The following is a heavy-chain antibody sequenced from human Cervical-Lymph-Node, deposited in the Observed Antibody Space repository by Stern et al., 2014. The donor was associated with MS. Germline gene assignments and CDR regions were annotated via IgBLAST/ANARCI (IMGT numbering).Heavy chain of an antibody. CDR2: TWYDGSKA. V-gene: IGHV3-33*01. CDR1: GFAFNTFG. J-gene: IGHJ4*02. D-gene: IGHD4-17*01. Sequence: VQLVESGGGVVQPGRSLRLSCAASGFAFNTFGMHWVRQAPGKGLEWVALTWYDGSKADYTDSVKGRFTISRDNSKNTLYLQMNSLRVEDTAVYYCARGGYGDYRGLDYWGQGTLVTVFS. CDR3: ARGGYGDYRGLDY.